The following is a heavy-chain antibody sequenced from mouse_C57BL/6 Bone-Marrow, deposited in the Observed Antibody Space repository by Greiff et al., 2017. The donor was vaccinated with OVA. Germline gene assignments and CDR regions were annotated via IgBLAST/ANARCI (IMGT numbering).Heavy chain of an antibody. Sequence: EVQGVESGEGLVKPGGSLKLSCAASGFTFSSYAMSWVRQTPEKRLEWVAYISSGGDYIYYADTVKGRFTISRDNARNTLYLQMSSLKSEDTAMYYCTRLDAYGFAYWGQGTLVTVSA. CDR2: ISSGGDYI. CDR3: TRLDAYGFAY. J-gene: IGHJ3*01. D-gene: IGHD1-1*01. CDR1: GFTFSSYA. V-gene: IGHV5-9-1*02.